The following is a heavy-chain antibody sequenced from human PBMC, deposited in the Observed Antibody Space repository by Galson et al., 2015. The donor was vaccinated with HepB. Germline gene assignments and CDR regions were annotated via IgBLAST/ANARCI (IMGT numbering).Heavy chain of an antibody. V-gene: IGHV3-7*01. D-gene: IGHD3-3*01. Sequence: SLRLSCAASGFTFSSYWMSWVRQAPGKGLEWVANIKQDGSEKYYVDSVKGRFTISRDNAKNSLYLQMNSLRAEDTAVYYCARDVSRATLLEWLNYYYYYYMDVWGKGTTVTVSS. J-gene: IGHJ6*03. CDR1: GFTFSSYW. CDR2: IKQDGSEK. CDR3: ARDVSRATLLEWLNYYYYYYMDV.